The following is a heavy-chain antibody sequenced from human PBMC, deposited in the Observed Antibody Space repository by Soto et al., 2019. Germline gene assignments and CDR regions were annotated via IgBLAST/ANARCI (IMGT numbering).Heavy chain of an antibody. J-gene: IGHJ6*02. CDR3: EREDSYGWLGESLDV. CDR2: IDQSGGT. Sequence: SETLSLTCAVVGDSLRGQSWNWIRQSPGKGLEWIGEIDQSGGTNYNPSLKSRAIISDDTSKNQFSLTLTSVTAADTAVYYCEREDSYGWLGESLDVWGQGTTVTVSS. V-gene: IGHV4-34*01. CDR1: GDSLRGQS. D-gene: IGHD6-19*01.